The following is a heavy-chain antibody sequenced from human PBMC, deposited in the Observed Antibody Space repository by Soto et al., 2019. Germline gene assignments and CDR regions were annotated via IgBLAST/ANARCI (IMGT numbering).Heavy chain of an antibody. V-gene: IGHV4-59*01. CDR1: GGSMRNYF. D-gene: IGHD6-13*01. J-gene: IGHJ4*02. CDR2: IHYSGTT. CDR3: AAGEASSRNIAPYYLEF. Sequence: SETLSLTCTVSGGSMRNYFWTWIRQPPGKGLEWIGYIHYSGTTSFFPSYNPSLRSRVTISEDTSKNQFSLKLLSVTTADTAVYFCAAGEASSRNIAPYYLEFWGQGTMVT.